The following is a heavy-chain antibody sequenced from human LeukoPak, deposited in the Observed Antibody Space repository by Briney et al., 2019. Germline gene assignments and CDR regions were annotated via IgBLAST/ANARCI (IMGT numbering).Heavy chain of an antibody. CDR2: INWNGGST. V-gene: IGHV3-20*04. D-gene: IGHD6-13*01. CDR1: GFTFDDYG. CDR3: ARGWEYSSSWYFDY. J-gene: IGHJ4*02. Sequence: GGSLRLSCAASGFTFDDYGMSWVRQAPGKGLEWVSGINWNGGSTGYADSVKGRFTISRDNAKNSLYLQMNSLRAEDTALYYCARGWEYSSSWYFDYWGQRTLVTVSS.